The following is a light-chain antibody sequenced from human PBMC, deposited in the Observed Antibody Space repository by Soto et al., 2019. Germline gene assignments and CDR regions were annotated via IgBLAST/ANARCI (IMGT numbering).Light chain of an antibody. J-gene: IGKJ5*01. CDR2: GAS. CDR3: QHYGRSPIT. Sequence: IVSTQAPGAPSLFPGESATLSCRASQSVNSRLAWYQHKPGQAPRLLISGASSRATGIPDRFSGSGSATDFTLTISRLEPEDFALYYCQHYGRSPITFGQGTRLEIK. CDR1: QSVNSR. V-gene: IGKV3-20*01.